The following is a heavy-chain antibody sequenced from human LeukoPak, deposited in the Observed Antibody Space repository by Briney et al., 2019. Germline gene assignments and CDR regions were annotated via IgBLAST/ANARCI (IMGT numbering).Heavy chain of an antibody. CDR3: ARGLLVFGVVTGYSYNYYYMDV. D-gene: IGHD3-3*01. CDR2: IYYSGST. CDR1: GGSISSYY. V-gene: IGHV4-59*01. Sequence: SETLSLTCTVSGGSISSYYWSWIRQPPGKGLEWIGYIYYSGSTNYNPSLKSRVTISVDTSKNQFSLKLSSVTAADTAVYYCARGLLVFGVVTGYSYNYYYMDVWGKGTTVTVSS. J-gene: IGHJ6*03.